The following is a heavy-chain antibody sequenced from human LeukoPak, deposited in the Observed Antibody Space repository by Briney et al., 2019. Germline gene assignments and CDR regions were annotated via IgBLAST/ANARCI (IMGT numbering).Heavy chain of an antibody. V-gene: IGHV3-7*01. CDR3: ASDGGWGKLYS. CDR2: IKQDGSER. Sequence: GGSLRLSRVGSGFTFSSDWMSWVRQAPGKGLEWVANIKQDGSERYYVDSVKGRFTISRDNAKNSLYLQMNSLRAEDTAVYYCASDGGWGKLYSWGQGTLVTVSS. CDR1: GFTFSSDW. D-gene: IGHD7-27*01. J-gene: IGHJ4*02.